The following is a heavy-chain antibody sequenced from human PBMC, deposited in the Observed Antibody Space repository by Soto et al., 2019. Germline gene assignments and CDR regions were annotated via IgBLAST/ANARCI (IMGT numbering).Heavy chain of an antibody. CDR1: GGSVNRGGYS. J-gene: IGHJ5*02. V-gene: IGHV4-30-2*01. CDR3: ARRIVAPSAMFDH. Sequence: PSEPLSLPCAVSGGSVNRGGYSWSWIRQTPGKGVEWLAYLYRTGHPIYNPSLNSRATISLDEPNNQFSLHLTSVTAADTAVYYCARRIVAPSAMFDHWGQGLLVT. D-gene: IGHD2-2*01. CDR2: LYRTGHP.